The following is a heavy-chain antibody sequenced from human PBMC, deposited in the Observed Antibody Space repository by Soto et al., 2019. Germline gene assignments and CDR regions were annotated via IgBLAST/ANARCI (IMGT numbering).Heavy chain of an antibody. CDR1: GFTFSSYA. CDR3: ARDRELERLYYYYGMDV. V-gene: IGHV3-30-3*01. Sequence: ESGGGVVQPGRSLRLSCAASGFTFSSYAMHWVRQAPGKGLEWVAVISYDGSNKYYADSVKGRFTISRDNSKNTLYLQMNSLRAXXTAVYYCARDRELERLYYYYGMDVWGQGTTVTVSS. J-gene: IGHJ6*02. CDR2: ISYDGSNK. D-gene: IGHD1-1*01.